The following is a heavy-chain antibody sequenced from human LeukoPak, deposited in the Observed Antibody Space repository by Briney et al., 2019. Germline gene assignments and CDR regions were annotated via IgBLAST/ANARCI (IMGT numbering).Heavy chain of an antibody. CDR2: IYYSGTT. V-gene: IGHV4-59*01. D-gene: IGHD1-14*01. CDR1: GGSINNYY. J-gene: IGHJ5*02. Sequence: SETLYLTCTVTGGSINNYYWSSIRQPPSKPLEWLGSIYYSGTTNYNPSLKSRVSMSIDTSKTQFSLKLSSVTAADTAVYYCAKDSPEPTWGQGTLVTVSS. CDR3: AKDSPEPT.